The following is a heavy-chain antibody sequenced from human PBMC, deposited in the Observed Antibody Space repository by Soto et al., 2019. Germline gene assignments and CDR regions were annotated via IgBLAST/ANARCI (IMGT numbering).Heavy chain of an antibody. V-gene: IGHV4-59*01. CDR3: ARDRLIAVAGTHYYYGMDV. CDR1: GGSISSYY. CDR2: IYYSGST. J-gene: IGHJ6*02. D-gene: IGHD6-19*01. Sequence: SETLSLTCTVSGGSISSYYWSWIRQPPGKGLEWIGYIYYSGSTNYNPSLKSRVTISVDTSKNQFSLKLSSVTAADTAVYYCARDRLIAVAGTHYYYGMDVWGQGTTVTVSS.